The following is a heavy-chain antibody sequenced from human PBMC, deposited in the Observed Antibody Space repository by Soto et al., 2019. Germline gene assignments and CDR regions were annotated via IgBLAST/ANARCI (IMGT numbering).Heavy chain of an antibody. CDR2: ITATGRST. Sequence: ASVKVSCKASGYTFINYYMXWVRQAPGQGLEWMGIITATGRSTTYAEKFQGRVTMTTDTSTSTVYMELSSLKSDDTAVYYCARRGPDAYHYGMDVWGQGTMVTVSS. D-gene: IGHD2-2*01. CDR1: GYTFINYY. J-gene: IGHJ6*02. CDR3: ARRGPDAYHYGMDV. V-gene: IGHV1-46*01.